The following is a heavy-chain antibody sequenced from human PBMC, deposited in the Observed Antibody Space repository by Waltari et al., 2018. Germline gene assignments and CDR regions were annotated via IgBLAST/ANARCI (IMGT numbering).Heavy chain of an antibody. CDR2: MNPNSGNT. CDR1: GYTFTSYD. J-gene: IGHJ4*02. Sequence: QVQLVQSGAEVKKPGASVKVSCKASGYTFTSYDINWVRQATGQGLEWMGWMNPNSGNTGYAQKFQGRVTITRNTSISTAYMELSSLRAEDTAMYYCVRSGDGSGSPFGFDYWGQGTLVTASS. CDR3: VRSGDGSGSPFGFDY. V-gene: IGHV1-8*03. D-gene: IGHD3-10*01.